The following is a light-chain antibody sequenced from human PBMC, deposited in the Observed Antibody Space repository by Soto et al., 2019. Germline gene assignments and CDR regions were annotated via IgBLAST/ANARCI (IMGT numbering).Light chain of an antibody. J-gene: IGKJ5*01. CDR2: DAS. CDR3: QQRGKWPIT. CDR1: QSVSSY. Sequence: EIVLTQSPATLSLSPGERTILSCRASQSVSSYLAWYQQKPGQAPRLLIYDASNRATGIPARFSGSGSGTDFTLTISGLEPEDFAVYYCQQRGKWPITFGQGTRLEI. V-gene: IGKV3-11*01.